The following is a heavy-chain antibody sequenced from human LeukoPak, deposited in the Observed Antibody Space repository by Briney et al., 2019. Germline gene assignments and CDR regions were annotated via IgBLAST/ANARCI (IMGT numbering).Heavy chain of an antibody. Sequence: GGSLRLSCAASGFTFSSYEMNWVRQAPGKGLEWVSYISSSGSTIYYADSVKGRFTISRDNAKNSLYLQMNSLRAEDTAVYYCARDGYYYDSSGYYFSKTFDYWGQGTLATVSS. V-gene: IGHV3-48*03. CDR3: ARDGYYYDSSGYYFSKTFDY. D-gene: IGHD3-22*01. CDR1: GFTFSSYE. CDR2: ISSSGSTI. J-gene: IGHJ4*02.